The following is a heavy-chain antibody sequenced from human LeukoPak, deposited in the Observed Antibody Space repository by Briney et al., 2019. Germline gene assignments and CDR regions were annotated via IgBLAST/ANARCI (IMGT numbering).Heavy chain of an antibody. CDR3: ARDSITYYDFWSGYFYYMDV. CDR1: GFTFSSYS. Sequence: GGSLRLSCAVSGFTFSSYSMNWDRQAPGKGLEWVSSISSSSSYIYYVDSVKSRFTISRDNEKTSLDLQMNRLRAEDTAVYYFARDSITYYDFWSGYFYYMDVWGKGTTVTVSS. CDR2: ISSSSSYI. J-gene: IGHJ6*03. V-gene: IGHV3-21*01. D-gene: IGHD3-3*01.